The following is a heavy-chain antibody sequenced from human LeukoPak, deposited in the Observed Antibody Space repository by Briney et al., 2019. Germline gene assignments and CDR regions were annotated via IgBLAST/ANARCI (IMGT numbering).Heavy chain of an antibody. J-gene: IGHJ4*02. CDR1: GFTFSSYG. Sequence: PGRSLRLSCAASGFTFSSYGMHWVRQAPGKGLERVAVISYDGSNKYYADSVKGRFTISRDNSKNTLYLQMNSLRAEDTAVYYCASSVRSQFVGRAFDYWGQGTLVTVSS. CDR2: ISYDGSNK. V-gene: IGHV3-30*03. CDR3: ASSVRSQFVGRAFDY. D-gene: IGHD6-6*01.